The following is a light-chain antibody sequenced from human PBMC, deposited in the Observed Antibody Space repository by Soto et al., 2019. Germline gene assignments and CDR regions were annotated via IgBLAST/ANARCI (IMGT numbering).Light chain of an antibody. CDR2: EVS. CDR3: SSYTSSSTYV. Sequence: QSALTQPASVSGSPGQSITISCTGTSGDIGSYTYVSWYQQYPGKAPKLMIYEVSNRPSGVSNRFSGSKSGNTASLTISGLQAEDEADYYCSSYTSSSTYVFGTGTKVTVL. J-gene: IGLJ1*01. CDR1: SGDIGSYTY. V-gene: IGLV2-14*01.